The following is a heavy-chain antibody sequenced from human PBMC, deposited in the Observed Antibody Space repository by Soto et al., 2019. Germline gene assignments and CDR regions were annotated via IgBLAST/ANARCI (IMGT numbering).Heavy chain of an antibody. V-gene: IGHV3-23*05. CDR2: IGSDGTPI. J-gene: IGHJ4*02. CDR3: ARPGLTVPGTSYFDY. D-gene: IGHD6-19*01. CDR1: GFTFNTYA. Sequence: EVQLLESGGGLVQPGGSLRLSCAASGFTFNTYAMSWVRQAPGKGLEWVSAIGSDGTPIQYADSVNGRFTISKDNSKDTLPLQMNGLTADDTAVYYCARPGLTVPGTSYFDYWGQGALVTVSS.